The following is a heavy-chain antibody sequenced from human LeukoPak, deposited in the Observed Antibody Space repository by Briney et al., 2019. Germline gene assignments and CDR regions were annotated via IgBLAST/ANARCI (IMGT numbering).Heavy chain of an antibody. CDR1: GFTFSSYS. CDR3: ARDGDSSGYYYYMDV. Sequence: GGSLRLSCAASGFTFSSYSMNWVRQAPGKGLEWVSSISSSSSYIHYADSVKGRFTISRDNAKNSLYLQMNSLRAEDTAVYYCARDGDSSGYYYYMDVWGKGTTVTISS. J-gene: IGHJ6*03. D-gene: IGHD3-22*01. V-gene: IGHV3-21*01. CDR2: ISSSSSYI.